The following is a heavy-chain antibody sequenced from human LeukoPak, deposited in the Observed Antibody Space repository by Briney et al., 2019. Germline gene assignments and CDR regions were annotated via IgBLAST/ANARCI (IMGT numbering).Heavy chain of an antibody. CDR3: ASLPSTVTTH. Sequence: GGTLRLSCAASGFTDSSNYMSWVRQAPGKGLEWVSGIYSGGSTYYADSVKGRFTISRDNSKNTLYLQMNSLRAEDTAVYYCASLPSTVTTHWGQGTLVTVSS. CDR1: GFTDSSNY. D-gene: IGHD4-17*01. CDR2: IYSGGST. V-gene: IGHV3-53*01. J-gene: IGHJ4*02.